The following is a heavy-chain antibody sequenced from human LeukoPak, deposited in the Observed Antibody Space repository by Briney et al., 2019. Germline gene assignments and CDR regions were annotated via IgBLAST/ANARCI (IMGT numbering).Heavy chain of an antibody. CDR1: GYTFTGYY. V-gene: IGHV1-2*06. J-gene: IGHJ4*02. CDR3: AREEDYYDSSGYYHFFDY. Sequence: ASVKVSCKASGYTFTGYYMHWVRQAPGQGLEWMGRINPSSGGTNYAQKFQGRVTMTRDTSISTAYMELSRLRSDDTAVYYCAREEDYYDSSGYYHFFDYWGQGTLVTVSS. D-gene: IGHD3-22*01. CDR2: INPSSGGT.